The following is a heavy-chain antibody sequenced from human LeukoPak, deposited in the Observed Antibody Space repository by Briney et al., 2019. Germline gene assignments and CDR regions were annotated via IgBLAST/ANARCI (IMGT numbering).Heavy chain of an antibody. Sequence: GGSLRLSCTTSGFTFSSSWMSWVRQAPGRGLDWVASIRQDGSQKYYVDSVKGRFTISRDNAENSLYLQMNSLRAEDTAVYYCASYRGSSSSLWAFDYWGQGTLVTVSS. V-gene: IGHV3-7*01. CDR3: ASYRGSSSSLWAFDY. D-gene: IGHD6-6*01. CDR1: GFTFSSSW. J-gene: IGHJ4*02. CDR2: IRQDGSQK.